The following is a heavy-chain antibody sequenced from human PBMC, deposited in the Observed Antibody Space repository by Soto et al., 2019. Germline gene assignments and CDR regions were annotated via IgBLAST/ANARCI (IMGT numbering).Heavy chain of an antibody. Sequence: QLQLQESGSGLVKPSQTLSLTCAVSGGSINTATHSWSWIRQPPGKGLEWIGYIYHSGSTYYNPSVKRRVTISLDKAYIQFDLRLSSVTAADKAGYYWASWSGVTTTGDDYWGQGILVTVSS. D-gene: IGHD4-4*01. CDR2: IYHSGST. J-gene: IGHJ4*02. CDR1: GGSINTATHS. CDR3: ASWSGVTTTGDDY. V-gene: IGHV4-30-2*01.